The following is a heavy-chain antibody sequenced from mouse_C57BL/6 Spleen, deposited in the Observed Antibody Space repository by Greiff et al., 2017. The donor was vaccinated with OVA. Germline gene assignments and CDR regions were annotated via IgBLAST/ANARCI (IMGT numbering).Heavy chain of an antibody. J-gene: IGHJ2*01. CDR3: TITAVVVPRCDY. V-gene: IGHV1-15*01. Sequence: QVQLQQSGAELVRPGASVTLSCKASGYTFTDYEMHWVKQTPVHGLEWIGAIDPETGGTAYNQKFKGKAILTADKSSSTAYMELRSLTSEDSAVYYCTITAVVVPRCDYWGQGTTLTVSS. CDR2: IDPETGGT. CDR1: GYTFTDYE. D-gene: IGHD1-1*01.